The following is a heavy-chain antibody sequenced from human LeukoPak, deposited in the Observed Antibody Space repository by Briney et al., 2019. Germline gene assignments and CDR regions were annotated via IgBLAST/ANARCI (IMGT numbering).Heavy chain of an antibody. D-gene: IGHD2-15*01. J-gene: IGHJ4*02. V-gene: IGHV3-53*04. Sequence: GGSLRLSCAASGFTVSSNYMSGVRQAPGKGLEWVSVIYSGGSTYYADSVKGRFTISRHNSKNTLYLQMNSLRAEDTAVYYCAKDLCSGGSCYIDYWGQGTLVTVSS. CDR2: IYSGGST. CDR1: GFTVSSNY. CDR3: AKDLCSGGSCYIDY.